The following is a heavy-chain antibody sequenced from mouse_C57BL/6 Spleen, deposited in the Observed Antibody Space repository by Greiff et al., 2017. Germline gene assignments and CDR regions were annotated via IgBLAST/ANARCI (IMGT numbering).Heavy chain of an antibody. CDR3: ARFGSNYGSYYYAMDY. CDR1: GYTFTSYW. Sequence: QVQLQQSGAELVRPGSSVKLSCKASGYTFTSYWMHWVKQRPIQGLEWIGNIDPSDSETHYNQKFKDKATLTVDKSSSTAYMQLSSLTSEDSAVYYCARFGSNYGSYYYAMDYWGQGTSVTVSS. CDR2: IDPSDSET. V-gene: IGHV1-52*01. D-gene: IGHD1-1*01. J-gene: IGHJ4*01.